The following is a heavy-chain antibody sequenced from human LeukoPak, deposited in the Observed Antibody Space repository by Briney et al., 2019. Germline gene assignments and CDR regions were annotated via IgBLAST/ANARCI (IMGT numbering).Heavy chain of an antibody. CDR2: ISAYNGNT. V-gene: IGHV1-18*01. J-gene: IGHJ4*02. Sequence: ASVKVSCKASGYTFTSYGISWVRQAPGQGLEWMGWISAYNGNTNYAQSLQGRVTMTTDTSTSTAYMELRSLRSDDTAVYYCARPYYYDGYFDYWGQGTLVTVSS. CDR3: ARPYYYDGYFDY. CDR1: GYTFTSYG. D-gene: IGHD3-22*01.